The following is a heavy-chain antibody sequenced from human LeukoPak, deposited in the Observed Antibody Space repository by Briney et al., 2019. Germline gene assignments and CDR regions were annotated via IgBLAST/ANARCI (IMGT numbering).Heavy chain of an antibody. V-gene: IGHV3-7*01. D-gene: IGHD2-15*01. J-gene: IGHJ3*02. CDR1: GFTFSTYW. CDR3: ARYIGYCSGGSCYLGALDI. CDR2: RKQYGTEK. Sequence: GGSLRLSCVASGFTFSTYWMSWVRQAPRKGLEWVANRKQYGTEKYYADSVKGRFTISRDNAKNSLYLQMNSLRAEDTAVYYCARYIGYCSGGSCYLGALDIWGQGAMVTVSS.